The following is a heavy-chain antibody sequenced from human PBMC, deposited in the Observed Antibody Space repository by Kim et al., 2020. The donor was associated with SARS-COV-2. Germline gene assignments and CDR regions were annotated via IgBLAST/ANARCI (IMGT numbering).Heavy chain of an antibody. D-gene: IGHD2-15*01. CDR1: GFTFSSYG. V-gene: IGHV3-33*01. Sequence: GGSLRLSCAASGFTFSSYGMHWVRQAPGKGLEWVAVIWYDGSNKYYAYSVKGRFTISRDNSKNTLYLQMNSLRAEDTAVYYCARMLRRYCSGGSCYSVLYYYYGMDVWGQGTTVTVSS. CDR3: ARMLRRYCSGGSCYSVLYYYYGMDV. CDR2: IWYDGSNK. J-gene: IGHJ6*02.